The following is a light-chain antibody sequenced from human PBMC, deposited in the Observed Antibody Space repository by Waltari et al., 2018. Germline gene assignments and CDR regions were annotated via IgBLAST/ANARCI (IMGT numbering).Light chain of an antibody. CDR3: NSRDTSGGRRHVV. CDR1: SLRDYY. Sequence: SSELTQDPAVSVALGQTVRITCQGDSLRDYYETWYHQKPGQAPVLVIHGENNRPSGIPDRFSGSNSGNTASLTITGAQAEDEADYFCNSRDTSGGRRHVVFGGGTKLTVL. CDR2: GEN. V-gene: IGLV3-19*01. J-gene: IGLJ2*01.